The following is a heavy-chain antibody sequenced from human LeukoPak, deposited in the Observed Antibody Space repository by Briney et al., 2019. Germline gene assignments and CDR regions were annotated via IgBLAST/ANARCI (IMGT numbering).Heavy chain of an antibody. CDR3: ARVGMITFGGYYYMDV. D-gene: IGHD3-16*01. CDR1: GASISSSSHS. J-gene: IGHJ6*03. Sequence: PSETLSLTCTVSGASISSSSHSWGWIRQPPGKGLEWIGSIYNSGSTYYNPSLKSRVTITVDTSKNQFSLKLSSVTAADTAVYYCARVGMITFGGYYYMDVWGKGTTVTVSS. V-gene: IGHV4-39*07. CDR2: IYNSGST.